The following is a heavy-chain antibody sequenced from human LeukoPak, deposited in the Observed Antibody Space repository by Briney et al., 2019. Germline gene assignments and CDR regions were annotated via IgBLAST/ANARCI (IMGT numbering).Heavy chain of an antibody. J-gene: IGHJ4*02. D-gene: IGHD5-18*01. CDR2: IHNSGTT. Sequence: PSETLSLTCTFSGGSISNGAHYRSWIRQHPGKGLEWIGSIHNSGTTYSNPSLMSRVTISLDTSKNQFSLKLSSVTAADTAVYFCASGPVDTAMVLHYFDYWGQGTLVTVSS. CDR1: GGSISNGAHY. V-gene: IGHV4-31*03. CDR3: ASGPVDTAMVLHYFDY.